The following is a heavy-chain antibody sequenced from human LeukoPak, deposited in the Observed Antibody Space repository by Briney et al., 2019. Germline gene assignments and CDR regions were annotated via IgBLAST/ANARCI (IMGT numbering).Heavy chain of an antibody. CDR3: ARDPGSSWYRFDY. CDR1: GGSISSYY. J-gene: IGHJ4*02. V-gene: IGHV4-59*01. CDR2: IYYSGST. Sequence: SETLSLTCTVSGGSISSYYWSWIRQPPGKGLEWIGYIYYSGSTNYNPSLKRRVTISVDTSKNQFSLKLSSVTAADAGVYYCARDPGSSWYRFDYWGQGTLVTVSS. D-gene: IGHD6-13*01.